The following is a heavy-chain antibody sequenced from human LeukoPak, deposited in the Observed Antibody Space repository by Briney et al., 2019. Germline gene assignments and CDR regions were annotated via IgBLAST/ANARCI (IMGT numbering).Heavy chain of an antibody. D-gene: IGHD3-10*01. Sequence: GGSLRLSCTASGFTFSTYSTNWVRQAPGRGLEWVSYISGSSSSSDGGAKQYADSVKGRFTISRDNAKNSLYLQMNSLRAEDTAVYYCARAYYYGSGSYPNYYYYYGMDVWGQGTTVTVSS. V-gene: IGHV3-48*04. CDR3: ARAYYYGSGSYPNYYYYYGMDV. CDR2: ISGSSSSSDGGAK. CDR1: GFTFSTYS. J-gene: IGHJ6*02.